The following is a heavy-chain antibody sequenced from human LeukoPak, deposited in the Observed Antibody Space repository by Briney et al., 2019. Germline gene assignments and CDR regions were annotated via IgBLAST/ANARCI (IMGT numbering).Heavy chain of an antibody. CDR2: IYYSGST. Sequence: SETLSLTCTVSGGSISSYYWSWIRQPPGKGLEWIGYIYYSGSTNYNPSLKSRVTISVDTSKNQFSLKLSSVTAADTAVYYCARLSMVRGVVIDYWGQGTLVTVSS. CDR3: ARLSMVRGVVIDY. V-gene: IGHV4-59*08. CDR1: GGSISSYY. J-gene: IGHJ4*02. D-gene: IGHD3-10*01.